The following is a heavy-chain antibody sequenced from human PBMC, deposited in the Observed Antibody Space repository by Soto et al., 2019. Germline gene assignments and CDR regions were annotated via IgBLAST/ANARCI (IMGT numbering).Heavy chain of an antibody. CDR2: IYYSGST. D-gene: IGHD3-22*01. CDR3: ARSSSGDYYYGIDV. Sequence: TSETLSLTCTVSGGSISSYYWSWVRQPPGKGLEWIGYIYYSGSTNYNPSLKSRVTISVDTSKNQFSLQLIPVTAADTAVYYCARSSSGDYYYGIDVWGQGTTVTVSS. V-gene: IGHV4-59*01. CDR1: GGSISSYY. J-gene: IGHJ6*02.